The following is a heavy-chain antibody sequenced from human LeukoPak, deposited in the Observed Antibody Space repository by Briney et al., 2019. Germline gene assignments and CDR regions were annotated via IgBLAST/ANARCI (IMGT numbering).Heavy chain of an antibody. CDR1: GFTFSSYG. D-gene: IGHD2-2*01. Sequence: PGRSLRLSCAASGFTFSSYGMHWVRQAPGKGLEWVALIWYDGSDIYYAGSVKGRFIISRDNSKNTLYLQMNTLRAEDTAVYYCARGSAALYYFDFWGQGTLVTVSS. J-gene: IGHJ4*02. CDR2: IWYDGSDI. CDR3: ARGSAALYYFDF. V-gene: IGHV3-33*01.